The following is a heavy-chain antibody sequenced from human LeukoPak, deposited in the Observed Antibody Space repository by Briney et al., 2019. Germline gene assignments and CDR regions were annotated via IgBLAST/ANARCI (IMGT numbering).Heavy chain of an antibody. CDR2: ISWNSGSI. Sequence: AGGSLRLSCAASGFTFDDYAMHWVRQAPGKGLERVSGISWNSGSIGYADSVKGRFTISRDNAKNSLYLQMNSLRAEDTALYYCAKGGNSPFDYWGQGTLVTVSS. V-gene: IGHV3-9*01. CDR3: AKGGNSPFDY. J-gene: IGHJ4*02. CDR1: GFTFDDYA. D-gene: IGHD3-16*01.